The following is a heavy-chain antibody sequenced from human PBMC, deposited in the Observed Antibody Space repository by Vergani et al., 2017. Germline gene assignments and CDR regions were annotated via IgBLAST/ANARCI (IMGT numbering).Heavy chain of an antibody. CDR2: IYSGGST. CDR3: ARYGDYVGFGY. V-gene: IGHV3-53*01. J-gene: IGHJ4*02. CDR1: GFTVSSNY. D-gene: IGHD4-17*01. Sequence: EVLLVESGGGLIQPGGSLRLSCAASGFTVSSNYMSWVRQAPGKGLEWVSVIYSGGSTFYADSVKGRFTRSRYISKNTLYLQRNSLRAKDTAVYYCARYGDYVGFGYWGQGTLVTVSS.